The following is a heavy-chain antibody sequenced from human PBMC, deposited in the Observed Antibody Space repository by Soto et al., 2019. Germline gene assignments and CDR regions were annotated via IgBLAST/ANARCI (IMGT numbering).Heavy chain of an antibody. Sequence: QVQLQESGPGLVKPSQTLSLTCTVSGGSISTVNYWWGWIRQSPDMGLEWIGHIYNGGSTYNNPSLASRVTISVDTSKDPLSLTVSSVSAAEPAVYYCDRGLSGAKVDSWGQGTLVTVSS. CDR1: GGSISTVNYW. D-gene: IGHD7-27*01. V-gene: IGHV4-30-4*01. J-gene: IGHJ4*02. CDR3: DRGLSGAKVDS. CDR2: IYNGGST.